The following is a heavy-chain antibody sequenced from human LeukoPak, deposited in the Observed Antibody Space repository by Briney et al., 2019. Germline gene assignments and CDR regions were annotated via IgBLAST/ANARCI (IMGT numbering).Heavy chain of an antibody. CDR2: IWYNGKNK. D-gene: IGHD6-19*01. CDR3: VRDPSNSGWAFDY. V-gene: IGHV3-33*01. J-gene: IGHJ4*02. Sequence: PGGSLRLSCAASGFTLSTYAMHWVRQAPGKGLEWVAMIWYNGKNKHYADSVKGRFTISRDNTKNTLDLQMNSLRADDTAVYYCVRDPSNSGWAFDYWGQGTLVTVSS. CDR1: GFTLSTYA.